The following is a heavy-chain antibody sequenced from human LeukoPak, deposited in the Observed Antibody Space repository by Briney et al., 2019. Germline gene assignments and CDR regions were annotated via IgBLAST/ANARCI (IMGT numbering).Heavy chain of an antibody. Sequence: GGSLRLSCAASGFTFSSYWMSWVRQAPGKGLEWVANIKQDGSEKYYVDSVKGRFTISRDNAKNSLYLQMNSLRAEDTAVYYCARDYPRYYYYGMDVWGLGTTVTVSS. CDR2: IKQDGSEK. CDR3: ARDYPRYYYYGMDV. J-gene: IGHJ6*02. V-gene: IGHV3-7*01. CDR1: GFTFSSYW.